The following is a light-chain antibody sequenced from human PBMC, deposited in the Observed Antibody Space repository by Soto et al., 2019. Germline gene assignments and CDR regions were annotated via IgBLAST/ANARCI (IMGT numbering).Light chain of an antibody. CDR2: DAS. CDR1: HRFNSW. J-gene: IGKJ4*01. V-gene: IGKV1-5*01. CDR3: QQVNTHPRP. Sequence: TVTCLARHRFNSWVAWYQQKPGETPKLLIFDASSLESGVPSRFSGSGSGTEFTLTISILQPDDFATYYCQQVNTHPRPFGGGT.